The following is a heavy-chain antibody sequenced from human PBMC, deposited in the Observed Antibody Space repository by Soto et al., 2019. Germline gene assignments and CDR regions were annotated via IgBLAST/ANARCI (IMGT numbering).Heavy chain of an antibody. V-gene: IGHV3-48*03. Sequence: PGGSLRLSCEASGCTLKGYGVNWVRKAPVKELEWFSYITSSTRTAYYAYSVTGPCTISRDNGTKSLFLQMNSLRVEDTTIYYCARGDTSIQVDLSHYNGLDVCGQWSAVT. CDR2: ITSSTRTA. CDR1: GCTLKGYG. J-gene: IGHJ6*02. D-gene: IGHD2-15*01. CDR3: ARGDTSIQVDLSHYNGLDV.